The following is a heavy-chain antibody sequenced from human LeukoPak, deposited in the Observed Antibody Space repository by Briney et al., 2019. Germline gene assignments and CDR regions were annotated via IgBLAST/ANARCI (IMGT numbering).Heavy chain of an antibody. J-gene: IGHJ4*02. D-gene: IGHD3-10*01. Sequence: PGGSLRLSCAASGFTFSSYAMSWVRQAPGKGLEWVSAISGSGGSTYYADSVKGRFTISRDNSKNTLYLQMNSLRAEDTAVYYCARIVVLLWFGDIDYWGQGTLVTVSS. CDR1: GFTFSSYA. CDR3: ARIVVLLWFGDIDY. CDR2: ISGSGGST. V-gene: IGHV3-23*01.